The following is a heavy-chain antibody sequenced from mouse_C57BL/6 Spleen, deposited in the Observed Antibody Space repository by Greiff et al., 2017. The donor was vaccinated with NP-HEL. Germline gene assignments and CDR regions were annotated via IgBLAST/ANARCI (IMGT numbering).Heavy chain of an antibody. V-gene: IGHV7-3*01. D-gene: IGHD1-1*01. CDR3: ARSTVPSLYYYAMDY. CDR1: GFTFTDYY. J-gene: IGHJ4*01. Sequence: EVQLVESGGGLVQPGGSLSLSCAASGFTFTDYYMSWVRQPPGKALEWLGFIRNKANGYTTEYSASVKGRFTISRDNSQSILYLQMNALRAEDSATYYCARSTVPSLYYYAMDYWGQGTSVTVSS. CDR2: IRNKANGYTT.